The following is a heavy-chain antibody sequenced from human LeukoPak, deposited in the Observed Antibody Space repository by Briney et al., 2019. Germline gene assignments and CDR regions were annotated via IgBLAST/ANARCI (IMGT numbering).Heavy chain of an antibody. D-gene: IGHD3-22*01. Sequence: GGSLRLSCAASGLTFSSYAIHWVRQAPGKGLEWVSSISSSSGSIYYAGSVKGRFTISRDNAKNSLYLQMNSLRAEDTAVYYCARDTYDSSGYYYQDYWGQGTLVTVSS. CDR2: ISSSSGSI. V-gene: IGHV3-21*01. CDR1: GLTFSSYA. CDR3: ARDTYDSSGYYYQDY. J-gene: IGHJ4*02.